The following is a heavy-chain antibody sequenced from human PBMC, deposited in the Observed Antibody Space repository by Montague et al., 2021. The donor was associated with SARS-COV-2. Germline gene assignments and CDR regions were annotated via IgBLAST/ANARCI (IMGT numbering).Heavy chain of an antibody. J-gene: IGHJ4*02. CDR3: SRGGGMIRGVVDF. V-gene: IGHV3-20*01. D-gene: IGHD3-10*01. CDR1: GFTFDDYG. CDR2: ISRSGDRT. Sequence: SLRLSCAVSGFTFDDYGMSWVRQAPGKGLEWVSGISRSGDRTAYGDSVKGRSTISRDNAKNSLYLQMNSLRVEDTAFYHCSRGGGMIRGVVDFWGQGILVSVSS.